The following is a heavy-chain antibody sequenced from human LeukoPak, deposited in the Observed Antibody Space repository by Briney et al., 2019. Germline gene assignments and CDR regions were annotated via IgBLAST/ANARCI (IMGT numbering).Heavy chain of an antibody. V-gene: IGHV4-34*01. CDR2: INHSGST. J-gene: IGHJ6*02. Sequence: SETLSLTCAVYGGSFSGYYWSWIRQPPGKGLEWIGEINHSGSTNYNPSLKSRVTISVDTSKNQFSLKLSSVTAADTAVYYCARGFSRSLYYYYGMDVWGQGTTVTVSS. CDR3: ARGFSRSLYYYYGMDV. D-gene: IGHD3-10*01. CDR1: GGSFSGYY.